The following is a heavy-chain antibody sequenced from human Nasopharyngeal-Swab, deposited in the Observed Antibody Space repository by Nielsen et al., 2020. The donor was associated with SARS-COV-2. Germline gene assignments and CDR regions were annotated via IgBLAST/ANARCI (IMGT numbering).Heavy chain of an antibody. D-gene: IGHD2-15*01. J-gene: IGHJ4*02. V-gene: IGHV4-30-4*01. CDR2: IYYSGST. Sequence: WIRQPPGKGLEWIGYIYYSGSTYYNPSLKSRVTISVDTSKNQFSLKLSSVTAADTAVYYCARAVVWVGAAPSAVWGYFGYWGQGTLVTVSS. CDR3: ARAVVWVGAAPSAVWGYFGY.